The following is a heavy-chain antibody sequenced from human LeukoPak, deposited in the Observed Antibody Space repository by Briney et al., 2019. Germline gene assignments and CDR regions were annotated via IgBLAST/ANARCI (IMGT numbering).Heavy chain of an antibody. V-gene: IGHV1-8*01. CDR3: ARLSQTPDYYTLGGYYYLGY. J-gene: IGHJ4*02. CDR2: MNPNTGRT. D-gene: IGHD3-10*01. CDR1: RYTFTSYD. Sequence: GASVKVSCKASRYTFTSYDINWLREAAGHGLEWMGWMNPNTGRTGYAQKFQGRITMTRDTSINTAYMELTNLRSEDTAIYYCARLSQTPDYYTLGGYYYLGYWGQGTPVTVSS.